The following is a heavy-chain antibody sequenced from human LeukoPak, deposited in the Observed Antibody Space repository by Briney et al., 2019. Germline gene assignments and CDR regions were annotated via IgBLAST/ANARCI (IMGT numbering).Heavy chain of an antibody. V-gene: IGHV1-69*13. CDR1: GGTFSSYA. CDR3: ARDLGSGSHPGDY. CDR2: IIPIFGTA. J-gene: IGHJ4*02. Sequence: SVKVSCKASGGTFSSYAISWVRQAPGQGLEWMGGIIPIFGTANYAQKFQGRVTITADESTSTAYMELSSLRSEDTAVYYCARDLGSGSHPGDYWGQGTLVTVSS. D-gene: IGHD6-19*01.